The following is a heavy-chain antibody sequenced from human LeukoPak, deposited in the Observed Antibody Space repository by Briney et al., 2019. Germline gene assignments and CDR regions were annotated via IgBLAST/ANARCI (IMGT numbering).Heavy chain of an antibody. Sequence: GGSLRLSCVASGFTFSNYAMSWVRQAPGKGLEWVSTGSTYYADSVKGRFTISRDNSKNTLYLQMNSLRAEDTAVYYCARYVGAADAFDIWGQGTMVTVSS. CDR3: ARYVGAADAFDI. D-gene: IGHD1-26*01. V-gene: IGHV3-23*01. J-gene: IGHJ3*02. CDR2: GST. CDR1: GFTFSNYA.